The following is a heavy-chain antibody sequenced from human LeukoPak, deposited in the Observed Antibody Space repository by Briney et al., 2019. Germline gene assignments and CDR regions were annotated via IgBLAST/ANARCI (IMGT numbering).Heavy chain of an antibody. V-gene: IGHV4-34*01. CDR2: INHSGST. Sequence: SETLSLTCAVYGGSFSGYYWSWIRQPPGKGLKWIGEINHSGSTNYNPSLKSRVTISVDTSKNQFSLKLSSVTAADTAVYYCASSVVITTGSGEDYFDYWGQGTLVTVSS. CDR1: GGSFSGYY. CDR3: ASSVVITTGSGEDYFDY. D-gene: IGHD3-22*01. J-gene: IGHJ4*02.